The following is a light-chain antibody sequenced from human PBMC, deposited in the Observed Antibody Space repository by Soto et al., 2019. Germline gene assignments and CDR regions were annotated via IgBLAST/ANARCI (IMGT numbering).Light chain of an antibody. CDR1: QNINKW. J-gene: IGKJ1*01. V-gene: IGKV1-5*01. Sequence: DIQMTQSPSTLSASVGDRVVITCRASQNINKWLAWYQQKPGKAPKFLIYDASTLETGVPSRFSGSGSGTEFTLTISSLQPDDFATYYCQQYNSYSQTFGQGTKV. CDR2: DAS. CDR3: QQYNSYSQT.